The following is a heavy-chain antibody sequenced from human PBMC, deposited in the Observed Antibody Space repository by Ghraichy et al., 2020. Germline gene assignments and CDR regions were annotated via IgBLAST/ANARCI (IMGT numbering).Heavy chain of an antibody. D-gene: IGHD3-22*01. Sequence: SQTLSLTCTVSGGSISSYYWSWIRQPPGKGLEWIGYIYYSGSTNYNPSLKSRVTISVDTSKNQFSLKLSSVTAADTAVYYCARDLDSSGYYDYWGQGTLVTVSS. CDR1: GGSISSYY. V-gene: IGHV4-59*01. CDR2: IYYSGST. CDR3: ARDLDSSGYYDY. J-gene: IGHJ4*02.